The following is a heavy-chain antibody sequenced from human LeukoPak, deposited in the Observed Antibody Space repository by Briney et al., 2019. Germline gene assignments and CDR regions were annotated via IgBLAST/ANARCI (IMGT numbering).Heavy chain of an antibody. Sequence: PGGSLRLSCAASGFTFSSYSMNWVRQAPGTGLEWVSSISSRSSYIYYADSVEGRFTISRDNAKNSLYLQMNSLRAEDTAVYYCARVGSGSSSYGYYYMDVWGKGTTVTVSS. V-gene: IGHV3-21*01. CDR2: ISSRSSYI. J-gene: IGHJ6*03. CDR3: ARVGSGSSSYGYYYMDV. D-gene: IGHD6-6*01. CDR1: GFTFSSYS.